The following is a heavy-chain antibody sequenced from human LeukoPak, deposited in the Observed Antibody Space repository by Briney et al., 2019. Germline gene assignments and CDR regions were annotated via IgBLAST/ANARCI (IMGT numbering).Heavy chain of an antibody. D-gene: IGHD1-7*01. J-gene: IGHJ6*02. V-gene: IGHV3-30*18. CDR1: GFTFSSYG. Sequence: GGSLRLSCAASGFTFSSYGMHWVRQAPGKGLQWLAVISYDGSNKYYADSVKGRFTISRDNSKNTLYLQMNSLRAEDTAVYYCAKLRLELRASDYGMDVWGQGTTVTVSS. CDR3: AKLRLELRASDYGMDV. CDR2: ISYDGSNK.